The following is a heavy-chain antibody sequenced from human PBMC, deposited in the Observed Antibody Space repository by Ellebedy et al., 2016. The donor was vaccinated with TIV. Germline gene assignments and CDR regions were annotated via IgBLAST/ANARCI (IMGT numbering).Heavy chain of an antibody. V-gene: IGHV3-33*01. CDR3: VRNNAWSRDDH. Sequence: GGSLRLXXAASGFTFRNHGMHWVRQAPGKGLEWVAVIWYDGSNKLYADSVQGRFTISRDNSRNTLSLQMDSLRAVDTAVYYCVRNNAWSRDDHWGQGTLVTVSS. J-gene: IGHJ4*02. CDR1: GFTFRNHG. D-gene: IGHD1/OR15-1a*01. CDR2: IWYDGSNK.